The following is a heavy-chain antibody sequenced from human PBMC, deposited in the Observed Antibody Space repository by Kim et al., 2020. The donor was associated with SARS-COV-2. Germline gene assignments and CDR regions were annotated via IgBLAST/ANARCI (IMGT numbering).Heavy chain of an antibody. V-gene: IGHV4-31*03. CDR1: GGSIGSRGYH. D-gene: IGHD2-15*01. CDR2: IYDSGHT. Sequence: SETLSLTCTVSGGSIGSRGYHWTWIRQHPGKGLEWIGYIYDSGHTRYNPSLKSRVTISIDTSKSQFSLNLNSVTAADTAVYYCAGKLGGNSYGNLLHWGQGTLVTVSS. CDR3: AGKLGGNSYGNLLH. J-gene: IGHJ1*01.